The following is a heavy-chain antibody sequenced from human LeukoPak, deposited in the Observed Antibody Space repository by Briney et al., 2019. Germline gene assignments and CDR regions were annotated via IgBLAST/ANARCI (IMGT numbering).Heavy chain of an antibody. CDR2: ISGSDNST. Sequence: QSGGSLRLSCAASGFTFSTYALSWVRQAPGKGLEWVSSISGSDNSTYYADSVKGRFTISRDNSKNTLYLQMNSLRAEDTAVYYCAKDPMTTVTTTAYWGQGTLVTVSS. CDR3: AKDPMTTVTTTAY. CDR1: GFTFSTYA. V-gene: IGHV3-23*01. D-gene: IGHD4-17*01. J-gene: IGHJ4*02.